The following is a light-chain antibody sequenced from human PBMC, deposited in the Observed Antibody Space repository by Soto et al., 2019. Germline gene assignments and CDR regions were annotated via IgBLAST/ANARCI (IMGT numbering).Light chain of an antibody. CDR2: AAS. V-gene: IGKV1-39*01. Sequence: IQMTQSPSSLSASVGDRVTITCRAIQGVDSDLSWYQQKPGKAPKLLIYAASSLHSGVPTRFRGSGSGTHFTLTIRSLQTEDVATYYCQKSYSTLVLTFGGRTKVELK. CDR1: QGVDSD. CDR3: QKSYSTLVLT. J-gene: IGKJ4*01.